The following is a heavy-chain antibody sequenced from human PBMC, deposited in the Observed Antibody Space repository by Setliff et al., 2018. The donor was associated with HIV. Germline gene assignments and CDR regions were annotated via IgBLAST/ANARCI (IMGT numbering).Heavy chain of an antibody. CDR1: GDYIGSRAYY. D-gene: IGHD5-12*01. CDR3: ARLGESGYDFRGFFDF. CDR2: IYYTGNS. J-gene: IGHJ4*02. V-gene: IGHV4-39*01. Sequence: NPSETLSLTCTVSGDYIGSRAYYWAWIRQPPGKGLEWIATIYYTGNSYYNPSLQSRVSISVDTSNNQFSLKLHSVSTSDRGVYFCARLGESGYDFRGFFDFWGPGMLVTVS.